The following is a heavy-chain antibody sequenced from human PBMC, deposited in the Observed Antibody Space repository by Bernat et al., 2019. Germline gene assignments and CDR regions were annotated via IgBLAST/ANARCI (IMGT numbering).Heavy chain of an antibody. CDR3: ARGWGYLDL. Sequence: QVQLQESGPGLVKPSETLSLTCTVSGGSISSYYWSWIRQPPGKGLEWIGYIYYSGSTNYNPSLKSRVTISVDTSKNQFSLKLSSVTAADTAVYYCARGWGYLDLRGRGTLVTVSS. D-gene: IGHD3-16*01. V-gene: IGHV4-59*12. CDR1: GGSISSYY. CDR2: IYYSGST. J-gene: IGHJ2*01.